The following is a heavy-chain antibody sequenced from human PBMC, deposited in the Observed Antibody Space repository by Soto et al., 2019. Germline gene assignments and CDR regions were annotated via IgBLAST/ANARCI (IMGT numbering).Heavy chain of an antibody. J-gene: IGHJ4*02. V-gene: IGHV4-34*01. Sequence: SETLSLTCAVYGGSFSGYYWSWIRQPPGKGLEWIGEINHSGSTNYNPSLKSRVTISVDTSKNQFSLKLSSVTAADTAVYYCARVGGRRYSSGWYYFDYWGQGTLVTVSS. D-gene: IGHD6-19*01. CDR1: GGSFSGYY. CDR2: INHSGST. CDR3: ARVGGRRYSSGWYYFDY.